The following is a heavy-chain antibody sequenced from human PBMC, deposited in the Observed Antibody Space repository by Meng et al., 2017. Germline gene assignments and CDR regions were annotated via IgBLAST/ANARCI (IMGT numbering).Heavy chain of an antibody. CDR3: AKDRNDVLYYYDSSGYYGSFDI. D-gene: IGHD3-22*01. CDR1: GFTFDDYG. V-gene: IGHV3-20*04. Sequence: GESLKISCAASGFTFDDYGMSWVRQAPGKGLEWVSGINWNGGSTGYADSVKGRFTISRDNAKNSLYLQMNSLRAEDTAVYYCAKDRNDVLYYYDSSGYYGSFDIWGQGTMVTV. CDR2: INWNGGST. J-gene: IGHJ3*02.